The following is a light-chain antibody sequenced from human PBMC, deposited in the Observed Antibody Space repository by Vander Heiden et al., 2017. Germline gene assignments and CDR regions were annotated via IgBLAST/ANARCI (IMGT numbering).Light chain of an antibody. CDR1: SSDVGNYNR. CDR2: EVT. V-gene: IGLV2-23*02. J-gene: IGLJ2*01. Sequence: QSALTQPASVSGSPGQSITISCPGTSSDVGNYNRVSWYQQDPGKVPKLMIYEVTKRPSGVSNRFSGSKSGNTASLTISGLQAEDEADYYCSSYAGGRTLIFGGGTKLTVL. CDR3: SSYAGGRTLI.